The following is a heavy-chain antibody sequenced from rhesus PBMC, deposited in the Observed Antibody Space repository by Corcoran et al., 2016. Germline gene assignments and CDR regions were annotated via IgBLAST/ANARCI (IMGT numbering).Heavy chain of an antibody. CDR1: GYSISSGYY. J-gene: IGHJ4*01. D-gene: IGHD6-25*01. CDR3: ARRRQLASFDY. CDR2: ISVSSGST. Sequence: QVQLQESGPGLVKPSETLSLTCAVSGYSISSGYYWGWIRQPPGKGLEYIGYISVSSGSTYYNPSLKSRVTISKDTSKNQFSLKLSSVTAADTAVYYCARRRQLASFDYWGQGVLVTVSS. V-gene: IGHV4-99*01.